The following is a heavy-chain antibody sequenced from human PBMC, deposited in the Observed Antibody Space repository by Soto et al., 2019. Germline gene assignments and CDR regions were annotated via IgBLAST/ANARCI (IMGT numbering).Heavy chain of an antibody. CDR1: GFTFSNAW. Sequence: PGGSLRLSCAASGFTFSNAWMSWVRQAPGKGLEWVGRIKSKTDGGTTDYAAPVKGRFTISRDDSKNTLYLQMNSLKTEDTAVYYCTTDYLDGSGSPDYWGQGTLVTVSS. CDR2: IKSKTDGGTT. J-gene: IGHJ4*02. CDR3: TTDYLDGSGSPDY. D-gene: IGHD3-10*01. V-gene: IGHV3-15*01.